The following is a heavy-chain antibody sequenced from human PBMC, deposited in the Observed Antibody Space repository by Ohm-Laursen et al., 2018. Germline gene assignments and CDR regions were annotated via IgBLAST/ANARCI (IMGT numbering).Heavy chain of an antibody. D-gene: IGHD6-13*01. CDR1: GFTFSDNA. CDR2: VGGSGDST. V-gene: IGHV3-23*01. CDR3: ARDRDSSSWYYLDF. Sequence: SLRLSCAAPGFTFSDNAMSWVRQAPGKGLEWVSTVGGSGDSTYYADSVKGRFTVSRDNSKSIVFLQMNSLRAEDAAVYYCARDRDSSSWYYLDFWGQGTLVTVSS. J-gene: IGHJ4*02.